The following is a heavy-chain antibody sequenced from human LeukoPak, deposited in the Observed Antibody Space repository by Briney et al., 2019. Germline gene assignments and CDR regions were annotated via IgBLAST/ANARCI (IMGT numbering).Heavy chain of an antibody. J-gene: IGHJ4*02. CDR3: ARERRAAASD. CDR1: GFTVSSNY. D-gene: IGHD6-13*01. CDR2: IYSGGST. V-gene: IGHV3-66*01. Sequence: GGTLRLSCAASGFTVSSNYMSWVRQAPGKGLEWVSVIYSGGSTYYADSVKGRFTISRDNSKNTLYLQMNSLRAEDTAVYYCARERRAAASDWGQGTLVTVSS.